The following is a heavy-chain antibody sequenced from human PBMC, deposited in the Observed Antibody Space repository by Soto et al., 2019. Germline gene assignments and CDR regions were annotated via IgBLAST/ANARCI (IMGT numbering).Heavy chain of an antibody. CDR3: ASPRGSGWSGGDYYYYYGMDV. D-gene: IGHD6-19*01. J-gene: IGHJ6*02. Sequence: GGSLRLSCAASGFTFSSYWMSWVRQAPGKGLEWVANIKQDGSEKYYVDSVKGRFTISRDNAKNSLYLQMNSLRAEDTAVYYCASPRGSGWSGGDYYYYYGMDVWGQGTTVTVSS. CDR1: GFTFSSYW. V-gene: IGHV3-7*05. CDR2: IKQDGSEK.